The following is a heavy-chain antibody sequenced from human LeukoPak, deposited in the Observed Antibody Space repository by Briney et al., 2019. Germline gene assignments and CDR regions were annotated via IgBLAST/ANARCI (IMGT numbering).Heavy chain of an antibody. J-gene: IGHJ4*02. Sequence: SETLSLTCTVSGGSITSSSYYWVWIRQPPGKGLEWIGSIFHSGSTYYNASLKSRVTISVDTSRNQFSLKLSSVTAADTAVYYCARVAIAVAGPFDYWGQGTLVTVSS. CDR3: ARVAIAVAGPFDY. V-gene: IGHV4-39*01. D-gene: IGHD6-19*01. CDR1: GGSITSSSYY. CDR2: IFHSGST.